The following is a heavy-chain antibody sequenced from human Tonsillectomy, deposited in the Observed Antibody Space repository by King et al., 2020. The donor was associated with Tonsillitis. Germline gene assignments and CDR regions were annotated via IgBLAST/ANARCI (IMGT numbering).Heavy chain of an antibody. V-gene: IGHV3-74*01. CDR1: GFTFSSYW. CDR2: INRDGSST. J-gene: IGHJ4*02. CDR3: ARGAWGLLDDF. D-gene: IGHD1-26*01. Sequence: VQLVESGGGLVQPGGSLRLSCAASGFTFSSYWMHWVRQPPGKGLVWVSRINRDGSSTSYTDSVKGRFTISRDNAKKPLYLQMKSLRAEDTAVYYVARGAWGLLDDFWGQGTLVTVSS.